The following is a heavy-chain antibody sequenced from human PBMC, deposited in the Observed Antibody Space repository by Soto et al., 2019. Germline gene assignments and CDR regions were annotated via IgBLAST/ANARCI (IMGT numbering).Heavy chain of an antibody. D-gene: IGHD5-18*01. CDR3: ASDGLWATRDY. J-gene: IGHJ4*02. CDR2: INHSGST. V-gene: IGHV4-34*01. CDR1: GGSFSGYY. Sequence: KTSETLSLTCAVYGGSFSGYYWSWIRQPPGKGLEWIGEINHSGSTNYNPSLKSRVTISVDTSKNQFSLKLSSVTAADTAVYYCASDGLWATRDYWGQGTLVTVSS.